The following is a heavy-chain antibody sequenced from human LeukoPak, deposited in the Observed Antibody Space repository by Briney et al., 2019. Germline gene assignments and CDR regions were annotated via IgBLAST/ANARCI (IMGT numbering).Heavy chain of an antibody. CDR1: GITLSNYG. D-gene: IGHD3-22*01. CDR2: ISGSGGRT. V-gene: IGHV3-23*01. Sequence: QPGGSLRLSCAVSGITLSNYGMSWVRQAPGKGLEWVAGISGSGGRTNYADAVKGRFTISRDNAKNTLFLQMNSLRVEDTAVYFCAKRGVVIRVILVGFHKEAYYFDSWGQGALVTVSS. J-gene: IGHJ4*02. CDR3: AKRGVVIRVILVGFHKEAYYFDS.